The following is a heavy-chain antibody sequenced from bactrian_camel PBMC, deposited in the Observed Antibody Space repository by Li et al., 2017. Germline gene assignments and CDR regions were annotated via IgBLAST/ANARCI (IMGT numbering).Heavy chain of an antibody. Sequence: HVQLVESGGGSVQAGGSLTLSCAASGYIYTCMRWFRQAPGKEREGVASINRRDGTTYYTDSVKGRFTISRDNAKNTAYLQMNSLKPEDTAMYYCAASRGYCIAPFGNADYWGQGTQVTVS. CDR3: AASRGYCIAPFGNADY. D-gene: IGHD2*01. V-gene: IGHV3S63*01. J-gene: IGHJ4*01. CDR2: INRRDGTT. CDR1: GYIYTC.